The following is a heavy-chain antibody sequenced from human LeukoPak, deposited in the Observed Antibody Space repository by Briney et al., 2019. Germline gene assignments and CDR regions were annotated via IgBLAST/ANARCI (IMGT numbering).Heavy chain of an antibody. CDR1: GFTFSDYY. J-gene: IGHJ5*02. D-gene: IGHD6-13*01. V-gene: IGHV3-11*01. CDR2: ISSSGSII. Sequence: PGGSLRLSCAASGFTFSDYYMTWIRQAPGEGLEWLSCISSSGSIIYYADSVQGRFTISRDNAKNSLYLQMNSLRVEDTAVYYCASGAATGWFDPWGQGTLVTVSS. CDR3: ASGAATGWFDP.